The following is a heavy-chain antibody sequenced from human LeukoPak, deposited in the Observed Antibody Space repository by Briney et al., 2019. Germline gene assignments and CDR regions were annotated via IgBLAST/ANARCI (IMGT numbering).Heavy chain of an antibody. CDR1: GYTFTSYG. CDR3: ARRYCSSTSCHVDY. J-gene: IGHJ4*02. D-gene: IGHD2-2*01. CDR2: ISAYNGNT. V-gene: IGHV1-18*04. Sequence: ASVKVSCKASGYTFTSYGITWVRQAPGQGLEWMGWISAYNGNTNYAQKLQGRVTMTTDTSTSTAYMELRSLRSDDTAVYYCARRYCSSTSCHVDYWGQGTLVTVSS.